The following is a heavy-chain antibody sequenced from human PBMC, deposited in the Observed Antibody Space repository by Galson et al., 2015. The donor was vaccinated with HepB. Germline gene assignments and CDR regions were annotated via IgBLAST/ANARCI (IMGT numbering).Heavy chain of an antibody. CDR2: TYYRSKWYN. J-gene: IGHJ6*03. V-gene: IGHV6-1*01. CDR3: ARNSGYESQNLYYYYMDV. D-gene: IGHD5-12*01. CDR1: GDSVSSNSAA. Sequence: CAISGDSVSSNSAAWNWIRQSPSRGLEWLGRTYYRSKWYNDYAVSVKSRITINPDTSKNQFSLQLNSVTPEDTAVYYCARNSGYESQNLYYYYMDVWGKGTTVTVSS.